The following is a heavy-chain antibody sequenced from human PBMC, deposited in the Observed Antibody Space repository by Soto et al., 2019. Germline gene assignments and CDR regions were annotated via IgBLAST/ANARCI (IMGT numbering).Heavy chain of an antibody. Sequence: QVQLQESGPGLVKPSETLSLTCTVSGGSVSSGSYYWSWIRQPPGKGLEWIGYIYYSGSTNYNPSLKSRVTISVDTSKNQFSLKLGSVTAADTAVYYCARVPYKYYYDSSGYSPAAFDIWGQGTMVTVSS. CDR1: GGSVSSGSYY. CDR2: IYYSGST. J-gene: IGHJ3*02. CDR3: ARVPYKYYYDSSGYSPAAFDI. V-gene: IGHV4-61*01. D-gene: IGHD3-22*01.